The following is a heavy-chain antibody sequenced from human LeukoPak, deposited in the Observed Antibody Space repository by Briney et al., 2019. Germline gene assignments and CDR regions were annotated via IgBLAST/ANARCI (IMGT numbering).Heavy chain of an antibody. Sequence: GGSLRLSCAASGFTFDDHGMNWVRQAPGKGLEWVSGINWNGGSTFYADSVKGRFTISRDNARNALYLQMNSLTAEDTALYHCARDRSYGSFDYWGQGTMVTVSS. CDR1: GFTFDDHG. J-gene: IGHJ3*01. CDR2: INWNGGST. CDR3: ARDRSYGSFDY. V-gene: IGHV3-20*01. D-gene: IGHD5-18*01.